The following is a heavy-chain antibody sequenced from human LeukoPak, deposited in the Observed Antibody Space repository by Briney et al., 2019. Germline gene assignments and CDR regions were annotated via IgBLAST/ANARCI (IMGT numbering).Heavy chain of an antibody. V-gene: IGHV4-59*01. D-gene: IGHD3-3*01. Sequence: SETLSLTCTVSGGSISTYYWSWIRQPPGKGLEWIGYVYYSGSTNYNPSLKSRVTISADTSKNQFSLRLSSVTAADTAVYYCARGLNNRKSGRRFDVFEIWGQGTMVTVSS. J-gene: IGHJ3*02. CDR1: GGSISTYY. CDR2: VYYSGST. CDR3: ARGLNNRKSGRRFDVFEI.